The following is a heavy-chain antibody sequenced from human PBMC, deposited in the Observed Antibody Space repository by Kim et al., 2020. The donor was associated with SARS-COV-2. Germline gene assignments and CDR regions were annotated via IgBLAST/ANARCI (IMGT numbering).Heavy chain of an antibody. J-gene: IGHJ4*02. D-gene: IGHD3-3*01. V-gene: IGHV3-53*04. Sequence: YYADSVKGRFTISRNNCKNTLYLQMNSLRAEDTAVYYCARWSSDYYFDYRGQGTLVTVSS. CDR3: ARWSSDYYFDY.